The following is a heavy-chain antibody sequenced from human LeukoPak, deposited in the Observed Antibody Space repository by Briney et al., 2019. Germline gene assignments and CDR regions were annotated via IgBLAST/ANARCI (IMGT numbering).Heavy chain of an antibody. CDR3: AVNWNLDY. Sequence: ETLSLTCTVSGGSISSGGYYWSWVRQAPGKGLEWVSSISYSGDDTYYADSVKGRFTISRDKSKNTLYLQMSSLRADDTALYYCAVNWNLDYWGQGTLVTVSS. CDR1: GGSISSGGYY. D-gene: IGHD1-1*01. V-gene: IGHV3-23*01. J-gene: IGHJ4*02. CDR2: ISYSGDDT.